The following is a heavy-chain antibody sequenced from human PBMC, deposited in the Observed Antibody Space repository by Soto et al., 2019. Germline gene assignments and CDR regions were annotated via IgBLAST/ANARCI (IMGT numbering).Heavy chain of an antibody. CDR1: GGSVSSGSYY. Sequence: SETLSLTCTVSGGSVSSGSYYWSWIRQPPGKGLEWIGYIYYSGSTNYNPSLKSRVTISVDTSKNQFSLKLSSVTAADTAVYYCVGGANYYDSSGYYDNWFDPWGQGTLVTVSS. J-gene: IGHJ5*02. V-gene: IGHV4-61*01. D-gene: IGHD3-22*01. CDR3: VGGANYYDSSGYYDNWFDP. CDR2: IYYSGST.